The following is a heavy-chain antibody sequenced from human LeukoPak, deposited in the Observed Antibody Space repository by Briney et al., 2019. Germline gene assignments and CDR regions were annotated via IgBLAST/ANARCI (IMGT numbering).Heavy chain of an antibody. V-gene: IGHV3-21*01. CDR2: ISPVSSYT. D-gene: IGHD2/OR15-2a*01. CDR3: VRDVSRRIGMDV. J-gene: IGHJ6*02. CDR1: GFSFNSYT. Sequence: GGSLRLSCLASGFSFNSYTMDWVREAPGKGLEWVSTISPVSSYTWYAESVKGRFTISRDNPKNSLYLQMDSLRAEDTAVYYCVRDVSRRIGMDVWGQGTTVTVSS.